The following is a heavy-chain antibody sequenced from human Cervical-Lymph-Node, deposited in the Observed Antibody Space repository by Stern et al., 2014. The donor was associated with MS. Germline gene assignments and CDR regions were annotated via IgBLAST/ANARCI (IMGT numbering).Heavy chain of an antibody. V-gene: IGHV1-8*01. CDR2: MSPNSGRT. Sequence: VQLVESRAEVKKPGASVKVSCKASGYTFSNYDINWVRQATGQGLEWMGWMSPNSGRTGYAQKFQGRVTMTSNTPISTVYMELSSLSSEDTATYYCARGIDRGVDYWGQGTLVTVSS. J-gene: IGHJ4*02. CDR1: GYTFSNYD. CDR3: ARGIDRGVDY. D-gene: IGHD1-14*01.